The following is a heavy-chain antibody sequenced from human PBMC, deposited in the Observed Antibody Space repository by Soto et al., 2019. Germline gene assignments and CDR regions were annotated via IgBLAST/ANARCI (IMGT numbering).Heavy chain of an antibody. D-gene: IGHD5-18*01. CDR1: GFTFNNYA. Sequence: QVQLVESGGVVVQPGRSLRRSCAAAGFTFNNYAMHWVRQAPGKGREWVALISYDGSNKYYADSVRGRLTIPRDNSKNTQYLQLNRLTADHPAGYYGATLPCWGTAIDLGYFGLIGRGGLLTVAS. J-gene: IGHJ2*01. CDR2: ISYDGSNK. V-gene: IGHV3-30-3*01. CDR3: ATLPCWGTAIDLGYFGL.